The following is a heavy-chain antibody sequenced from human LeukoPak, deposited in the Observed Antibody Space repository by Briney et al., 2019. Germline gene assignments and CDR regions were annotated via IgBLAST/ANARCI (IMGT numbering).Heavy chain of an antibody. CDR1: LLTLSTYW. J-gene: IGHJ5*01. Sequence: PVGSLRLSPEPSLLTLSTYWIHWVGQAPGRGLECVSFIKSDGSGATYAASVRGRFTISRDNAKNTLYLQMSSLSVDDTAVYYCARVGKPYGLDVWGQGTLVTVSP. D-gene: IGHD1-26*01. V-gene: IGHV3-74*01. CDR3: ARVGKPYGLDV. CDR2: IKSDGSGA.